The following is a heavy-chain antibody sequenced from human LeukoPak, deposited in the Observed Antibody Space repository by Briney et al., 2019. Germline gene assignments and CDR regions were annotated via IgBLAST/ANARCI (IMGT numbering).Heavy chain of an antibody. D-gene: IGHD3-22*01. Sequence: GESLKISCKGSGYSFTSYWIGWVHQMPGKGLEWMGIIYPGDSDTRYSPSFQGQVTISADKSISTAYLQWSSLKASDTAMYYCARVYYDSSGYHTPFDYWGQGTLVTVSS. V-gene: IGHV5-51*07. J-gene: IGHJ4*02. CDR3: ARVYYDSSGYHTPFDY. CDR2: IYPGDSDT. CDR1: GYSFTSYW.